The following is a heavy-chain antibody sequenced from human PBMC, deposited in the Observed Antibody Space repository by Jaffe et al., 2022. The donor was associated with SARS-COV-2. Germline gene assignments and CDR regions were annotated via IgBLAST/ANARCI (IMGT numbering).Heavy chain of an antibody. J-gene: IGHJ4*02. CDR1: GFTFSSYS. V-gene: IGHV3-48*02. CDR3: AREPTGYSSGWYRVGYFDY. D-gene: IGHD6-19*01. Sequence: EVQLVESGGGLVQPGGSLRLSCAASGFTFSSYSMNWVRQAPGKGLEWVSYISSSSSTIYYADSVKGRFTISRDNAKNSLYLQMNSLRDEDTAVYYCAREPTGYSSGWYRVGYFDYWGQGTLVTVSS. CDR2: ISSSSSTI.